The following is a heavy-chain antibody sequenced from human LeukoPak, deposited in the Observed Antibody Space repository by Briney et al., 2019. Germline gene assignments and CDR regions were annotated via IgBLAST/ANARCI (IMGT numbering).Heavy chain of an antibody. D-gene: IGHD3-10*01. CDR3: ASTLYYYYGSGSYQSRWFDP. V-gene: IGHV1-18*01. Sequence: GASVKVSCKASGYTFTSYGISWVRQAPGQGLEWMGWISAYNGNTNYAQKLQGRVTMTTDTSTSTAYMELRSLRSDDTAVYYCASTLYYYYGSGSYQSRWFDPWGQGTLVTVSS. J-gene: IGHJ5*02. CDR2: ISAYNGNT. CDR1: GYTFTSYG.